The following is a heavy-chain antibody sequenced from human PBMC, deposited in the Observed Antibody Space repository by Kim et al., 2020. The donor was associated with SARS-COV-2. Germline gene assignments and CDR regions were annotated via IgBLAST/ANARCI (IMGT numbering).Heavy chain of an antibody. V-gene: IGHV1-3*01. CDR2: INAGNGNT. Sequence: ASVKVSCKTSGYTFTSYAMHWVRQAPGQRLEWMGWINAGNGNTKYSQKFQGRVTITRDTSASTAYMELSSLRSEDTAVYYCARLGSGSYPYYYYYYGMDVWGQGNTVTVSS. J-gene: IGHJ6*02. CDR3: ARLGSGSYPYYYYYYGMDV. CDR1: GYTFTSYA. D-gene: IGHD1-26*01.